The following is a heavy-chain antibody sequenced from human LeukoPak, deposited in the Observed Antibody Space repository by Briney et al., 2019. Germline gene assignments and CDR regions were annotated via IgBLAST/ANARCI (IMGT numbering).Heavy chain of an antibody. CDR1: GFTFSSYE. V-gene: IGHV3-23*01. Sequence: GGSLRLSCAASGFTFSSYEMNWVRQAPGKGLEWVSSISSTGGTTYYADSVKGRFTISRDNSKNTLYLQMNSLRAEDTAVYYCAKDLADSSYYFDYWGQGTLVTVSS. J-gene: IGHJ4*02. D-gene: IGHD6-6*01. CDR2: ISSTGGTT. CDR3: AKDLADSSYYFDY.